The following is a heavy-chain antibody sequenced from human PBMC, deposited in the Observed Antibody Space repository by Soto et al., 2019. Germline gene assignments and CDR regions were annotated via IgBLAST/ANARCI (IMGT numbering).Heavy chain of an antibody. CDR2: INHSGST. Sequence: QVQLQQWGAGLLKPSETLSLTCAVYGGSFSGYYWSWIRQPPGKGLEWIGEINHSGSTNYNPSLKSRVTISVDTSKNQFSLKLSSVTAADTAVYYCARKRSITMVRGVIITSPYFDYWGQGTLVTVSS. D-gene: IGHD3-10*01. V-gene: IGHV4-34*01. J-gene: IGHJ4*02. CDR3: ARKRSITMVRGVIITSPYFDY. CDR1: GGSFSGYY.